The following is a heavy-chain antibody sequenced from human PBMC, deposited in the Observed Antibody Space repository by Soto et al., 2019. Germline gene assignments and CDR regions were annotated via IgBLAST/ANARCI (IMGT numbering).Heavy chain of an antibody. Sequence: QVQLVQSGDELKKPGASVKVSCKASDYTFNSYGISWVRKAPGQGLEWMGWLSGDNGDIKYAQKFQGRVTMTTDISTSTVYMELRSLSSDDTAVYFCAGSLGFGFDFWGQGTLVTVSS. CDR2: LSGDNGDI. V-gene: IGHV1-18*01. J-gene: IGHJ4*02. CDR3: AGSLGFGFDF. CDR1: DYTFNSYG. D-gene: IGHD2-15*01.